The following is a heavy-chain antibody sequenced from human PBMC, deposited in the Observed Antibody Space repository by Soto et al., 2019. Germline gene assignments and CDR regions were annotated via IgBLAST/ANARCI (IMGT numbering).Heavy chain of an antibody. V-gene: IGHV3-30-3*01. CDR3: ARSDVLVPAAIIYYYYGMDV. Sequence: QVQLVESGGGVVQPGRSLRLSCAASGFTFSSYAMHWVRQAPGKGLEWVAVISYDGSNKYYADSVKGRFTISRDNSKNTLYLQMNSLRAEDTAVYYCARSDVLVPAAIIYYYYGMDVWGQGTTVTVSS. CDR1: GFTFSSYA. CDR2: ISYDGSNK. J-gene: IGHJ6*02. D-gene: IGHD2-2*02.